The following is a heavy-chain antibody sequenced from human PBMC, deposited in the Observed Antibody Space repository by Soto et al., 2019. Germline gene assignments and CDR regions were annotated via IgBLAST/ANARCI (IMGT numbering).Heavy chain of an antibody. CDR1: GYTFTSYG. CDR2: ISAYNGNT. D-gene: IGHD3-3*01. Sequence: ASVKVSCKTSGYTFTSYGISWVRQAPGQGLEWMGWISAYNGNTNYAQKLQGRVTMTTDTSTSTAYMELRSLRSDDTAVYYCARGPLIDFWSGYYSHYGMDVWGQGTTVTVSS. V-gene: IGHV1-18*04. CDR3: ARGPLIDFWSGYYSHYGMDV. J-gene: IGHJ6*02.